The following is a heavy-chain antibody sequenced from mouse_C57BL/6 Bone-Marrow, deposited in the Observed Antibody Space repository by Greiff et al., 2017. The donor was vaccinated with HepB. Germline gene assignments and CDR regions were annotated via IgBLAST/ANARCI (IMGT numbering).Heavy chain of an antibody. Sequence: EVQLQESGTVLARPGASVKMSCKTSGYTFTSYWMHWVKQRPGQGLEWIGAIYPGNSDTSYNQKFKGKAKLTAVTSASTAYMELSSLTNEDSAVYYCTTITTVVAPGFAYWGQGTLVTVSA. J-gene: IGHJ3*01. CDR3: TTITTVVAPGFAY. V-gene: IGHV1-5*01. CDR1: GYTFTSYW. D-gene: IGHD1-1*01. CDR2: IYPGNSDT.